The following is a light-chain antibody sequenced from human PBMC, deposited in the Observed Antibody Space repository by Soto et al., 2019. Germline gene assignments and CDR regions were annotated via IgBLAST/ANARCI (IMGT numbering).Light chain of an antibody. CDR3: HQRQSWPRT. CDR2: QTS. J-gene: IGKJ1*01. V-gene: IGKV3D-20*02. CDR1: HAVISIY. Sequence: ELGLTQSPGTLSLSPGERATLSCRVGHAVISIYLAWYQHRPGQAPRLLIYQTSIRAAGIPARFSASGSGTDFTLTISDVQPEDFALYYCHQRQSWPRTFGQGTKVDI.